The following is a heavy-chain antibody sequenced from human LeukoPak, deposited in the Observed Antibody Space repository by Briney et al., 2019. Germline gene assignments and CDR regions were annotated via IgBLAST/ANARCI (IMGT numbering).Heavy chain of an antibody. J-gene: IGHJ4*02. CDR2: VYNSGST. CDR3: ARGQYYYDSSGYYGHTYYFDY. V-gene: IGHV4-30-2*01. CDR1: GGSISNTGYS. D-gene: IGHD3-22*01. Sequence: SETLSLTCAVSGGSISNTGYSWSWIRQPPGRGLEWIGYVYNSGSTYYSPSFKSRVTLSVDRSKNQFSLKLKSVTAADTAVYYCARGQYYYDSSGYYGHTYYFDYWGQGTLVTVSS.